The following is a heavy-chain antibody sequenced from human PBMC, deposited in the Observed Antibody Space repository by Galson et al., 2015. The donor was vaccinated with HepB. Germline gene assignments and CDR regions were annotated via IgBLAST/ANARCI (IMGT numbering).Heavy chain of an antibody. CDR2: IKSKTDGGTT. J-gene: IGHJ3*02. CDR3: TTDPTEAAMRGDDAFDI. D-gene: IGHD2-2*01. CDR1: GFTFSNAW. Sequence: SLRLSCAASGFTFSNAWMSWVRQAPGKGLEWVGRIKSKTDGGTTDYAAPVKGRFTISRDDSKNTLYLQMNSLKTEDTAVYYCTTDPTEAAMRGDDAFDIWGQGTMVTVSS. V-gene: IGHV3-15*01.